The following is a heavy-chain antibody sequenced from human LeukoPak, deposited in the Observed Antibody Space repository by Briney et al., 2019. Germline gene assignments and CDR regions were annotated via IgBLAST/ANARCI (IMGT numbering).Heavy chain of an antibody. CDR1: GYTFTSYY. Sequence: ASVKVSCKASGYTFTSYYMHWVRQAPGQGLEWMGIINPSGGSTSYAQKFQGRVTMTRDTFTSTVFMGLSSLRSEDTAVYYCARSSFPDPIDYWGQGTLVTVSS. CDR2: INPSGGST. CDR3: ARSSFPDPIDY. J-gene: IGHJ4*02. V-gene: IGHV1-46*01.